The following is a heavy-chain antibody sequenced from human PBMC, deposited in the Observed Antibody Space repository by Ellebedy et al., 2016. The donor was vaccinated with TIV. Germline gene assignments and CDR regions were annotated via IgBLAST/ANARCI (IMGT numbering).Heavy chain of an antibody. J-gene: IGHJ4*02. CDR2: IGPAGREK. V-gene: IGHV3-7*01. D-gene: IGHD1-26*01. CDR3: ARGRRWVDY. CDR1: GFTFNNYA. Sequence: GGSLRLXXAASGFTFNNYALSWVRQAPGKGLEWVATIGPAGREKFYVDSVKGRFFISRDNAENSLFLQMNSLRLEDTAVYYCARGRRWVDYWGQGTLVTVSS.